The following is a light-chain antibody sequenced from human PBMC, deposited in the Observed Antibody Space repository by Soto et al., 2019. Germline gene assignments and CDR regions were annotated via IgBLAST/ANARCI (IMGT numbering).Light chain of an antibody. J-gene: IGKJ1*01. CDR2: GAS. CDR3: QKSNKWRPWM. CDR1: QSVGRN. Sequence: EIVVTQSPATVPVSPLEIVTRCLMARQSVGRNLAWYQQKPGQAPRLIIYGASTRATGITARFSGSGCSTESTLTIISLQAADSAVDLCQKSNKWRPWMFGKGTKVDI. V-gene: IGKV3-15*01.